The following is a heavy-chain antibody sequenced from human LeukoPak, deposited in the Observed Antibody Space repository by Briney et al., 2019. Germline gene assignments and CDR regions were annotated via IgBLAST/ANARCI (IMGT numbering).Heavy chain of an antibody. J-gene: IGHJ5*02. CDR1: GGSISSYY. V-gene: IGHV4-59*01. Sequence: SETLSLTCTVSGGSISSYYWSWIRQPPGKGLEWIGYIYYSGSTNYNPSLKSRVTISVDTSKNQFSLKLSSVTAADTAVYYRARGVWYQLPEGWFDPWGQGTLVTVSS. CDR2: IYYSGST. D-gene: IGHD2-2*01. CDR3: ARGVWYQLPEGWFDP.